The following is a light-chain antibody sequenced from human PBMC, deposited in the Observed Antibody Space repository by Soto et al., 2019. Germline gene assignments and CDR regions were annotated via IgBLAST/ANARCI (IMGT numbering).Light chain of an antibody. V-gene: IGKV3-20*01. J-gene: IGKJ1*01. CDR1: QSVGSRF. CDR2: GTF. CDR3: QQYGSSPRGT. Sequence: EIALTQSPGTLSLSPGERATLSCRASQSVGSRFLAWYQQKPGQAPRLLISGTFSRATGIPDRFSGSGSGTDFTLTIRRLEPEDFAVYYCQQYGSSPRGTFGQGTTGDIK.